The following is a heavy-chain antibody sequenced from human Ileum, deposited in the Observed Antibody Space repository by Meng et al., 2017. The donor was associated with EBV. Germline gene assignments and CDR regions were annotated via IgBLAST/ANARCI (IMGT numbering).Heavy chain of an antibody. Sequence: VQLVDAGGGFVQPGGTLRRSWVASGFTFRRYDMHWVRQAAGKGLEWVSGIGTHGDTYYPGSVKGRFTISREDAKNSLFLQMNSLRPGDTAVYFCARSRGVLTQPFDYWGQGILVTVSS. CDR2: IGTHGDT. V-gene: IGHV3-13*01. D-gene: IGHD3-10*01. J-gene: IGHJ4*02. CDR3: ARSRGVLTQPFDY. CDR1: GFTFRRYD.